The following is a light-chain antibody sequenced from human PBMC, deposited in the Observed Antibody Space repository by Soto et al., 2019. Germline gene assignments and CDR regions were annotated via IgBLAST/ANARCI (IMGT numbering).Light chain of an antibody. CDR1: SSNIGSNY. CDR2: RNS. J-gene: IGLJ2*01. Sequence: QSVLTQPPSASGTPGQRVTISCSGSSSNIGSNYVFWYQQLPGTAPKVLMYRNSQRPSGVPDRLSGSKSGTSASLAISGLRSEDESDYYCASWYDSLSGFVVFGGGTKLTVL. CDR3: ASWYDSLSGFVV. V-gene: IGLV1-47*01.